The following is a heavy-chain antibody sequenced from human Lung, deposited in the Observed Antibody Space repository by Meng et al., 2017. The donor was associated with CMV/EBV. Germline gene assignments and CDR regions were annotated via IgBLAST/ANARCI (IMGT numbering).Heavy chain of an antibody. D-gene: IGHD3-10*01. V-gene: IGHV3-48*03. CDR1: GFTFSSYE. CDR2: ISSNGSTI. J-gene: IGHJ6*02. Sequence: SXKISXAASGFTFSSYEMNWVRQAPGKGLEWVSYISSNGSTIYYADSVKGRFTISRDNAKNSLYLQMNSLRAEDTAVYYCARDPLWFGVNYYYGMDVWGQGTXVTVSS. CDR3: ARDPLWFGVNYYYGMDV.